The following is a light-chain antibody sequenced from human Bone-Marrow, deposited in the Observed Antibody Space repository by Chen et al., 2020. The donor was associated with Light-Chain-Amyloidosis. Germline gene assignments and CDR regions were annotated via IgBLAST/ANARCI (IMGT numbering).Light chain of an antibody. J-gene: IGLJ3*02. CDR3: SSYTRSSTWV. CDR2: DVS. V-gene: IGLV2-14*03. CDR1: SSDVGGYIF. Sequence: QSALTQPASVSGSPGQSITISCSGTSSDVGGYIFVSWYQQHPGEAPKLIIYDVSNRPAGVSKRFSASKSGNTASLTISGLQAEDEADYYCSSYTRSSTWVFGGGTKVTVL.